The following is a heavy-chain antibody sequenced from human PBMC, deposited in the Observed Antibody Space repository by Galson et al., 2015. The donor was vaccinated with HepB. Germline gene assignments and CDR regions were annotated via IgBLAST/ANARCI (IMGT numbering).Heavy chain of an antibody. J-gene: IGHJ4*02. CDR1: GYTFTGYY. CDR3: ARDPSLWFGELLPGYFDY. Sequence: SVKVSCKASGYTFTGYYMHWVRQAPGHGLEWMGWINPNSGGTNYAQKFQGRVTMTRDTSISTAYMELSRLRSDDTAVYYCARDPSLWFGELLPGYFDYWGQGTLVTVSS. V-gene: IGHV1-2*02. D-gene: IGHD3-10*01. CDR2: INPNSGGT.